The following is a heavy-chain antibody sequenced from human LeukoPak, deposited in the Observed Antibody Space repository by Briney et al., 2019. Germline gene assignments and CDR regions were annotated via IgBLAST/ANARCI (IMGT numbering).Heavy chain of an antibody. Sequence: SVKVSCKASGGTFSSYAISWVRQAPGQGLEWMGGIIPIFGTANYAQKFQGRVTITTDESTSTAYMELSSLRSEDTAVYYCASAFYYYDSSCYFNFDYWGQGTLVTVSS. D-gene: IGHD3-22*01. V-gene: IGHV1-69*05. J-gene: IGHJ4*02. CDR1: GGTFSSYA. CDR3: ASAFYYYDSSCYFNFDY. CDR2: IIPIFGTA.